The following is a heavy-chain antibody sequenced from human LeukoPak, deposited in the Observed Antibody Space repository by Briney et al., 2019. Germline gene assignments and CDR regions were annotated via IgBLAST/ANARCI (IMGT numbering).Heavy chain of an antibody. CDR2: ISSSGSTI. Sequence: GGSLRLSCAASGFTFSSYEMNWVRQAPGKGLEWVSYISSSGSTIYYADSVKGRLTISRDNAKNSLYLQMNSLRAEDTAVYYCARDGSGSYSFSDYWGQGTLVTVSS. J-gene: IGHJ4*02. V-gene: IGHV3-48*03. CDR3: ARDGSGSYSFSDY. CDR1: GFTFSSYE. D-gene: IGHD3-10*01.